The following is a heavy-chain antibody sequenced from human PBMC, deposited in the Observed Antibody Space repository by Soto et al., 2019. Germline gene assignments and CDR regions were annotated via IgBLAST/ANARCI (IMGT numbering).Heavy chain of an antibody. Sequence: QVQLVQSGAEVKKPGSSVKVSCKASGGTFSSYTISWVRQAPGQGLEWMGRIIPIRGIANYAQKFQGRVTITADKSTSTAYMELSSLRSEDTAVYYCARAKFRGVIAPCDYWGQGTLVTVSS. CDR2: IIPIRGIA. D-gene: IGHD3-16*02. CDR3: ARAKFRGVIAPCDY. J-gene: IGHJ4*02. CDR1: GGTFSSYT. V-gene: IGHV1-69*02.